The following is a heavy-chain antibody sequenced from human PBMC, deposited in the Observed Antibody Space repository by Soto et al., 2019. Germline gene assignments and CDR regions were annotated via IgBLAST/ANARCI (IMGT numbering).Heavy chain of an antibody. CDR2: IYSSGST. J-gene: IGHJ3*02. CDR3: VRDYDYDTSRNDAFDI. D-gene: IGHD3-22*01. Sequence: SDTLSLTCTVSGGSISSGDYYWSWIRHPPGKGLEWIGYIYSSGSTYYNPSLRSRVTISADTSKNQFSLRLSSVTAADTAVYYCVRDYDYDTSRNDAFDIWGQGTMVTVSS. CDR1: GGSISSGDYY. V-gene: IGHV4-30-4*02.